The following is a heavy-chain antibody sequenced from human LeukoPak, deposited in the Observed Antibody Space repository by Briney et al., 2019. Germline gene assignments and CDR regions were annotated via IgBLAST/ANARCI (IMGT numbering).Heavy chain of an antibody. CDR2: INSDGSST. V-gene: IGHV3-74*01. CDR3: AREGPLGYCSSTSCSLDY. D-gene: IGHD2-2*01. J-gene: IGHJ4*02. Sequence: GGSLRLPCAASGFTFSSYWMHWVRQAPGKGLVWVSRINSDGSSTSYADSVKGRFTISRDNAKNTLYLQMNSLRAEDTAVYYCAREGPLGYCSSTSCSLDYWGQGTLVTVSS. CDR1: GFTFSSYW.